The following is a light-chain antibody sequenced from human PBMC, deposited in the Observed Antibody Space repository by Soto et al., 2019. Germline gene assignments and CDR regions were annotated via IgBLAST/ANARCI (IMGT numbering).Light chain of an antibody. Sequence: QSALTQPASVSGSPGQSITISCTGTSSDIGGYKYVSWYQQHPGKAPKLMIFEVSNRPSGVSDRFSGSNSDNTASLTISGLQTEDEADYYCTSYTTSTTVVFGGGTKLTVL. CDR3: TSYTTSTTVV. J-gene: IGLJ2*01. V-gene: IGLV2-14*01. CDR1: SSDIGGYKY. CDR2: EVS.